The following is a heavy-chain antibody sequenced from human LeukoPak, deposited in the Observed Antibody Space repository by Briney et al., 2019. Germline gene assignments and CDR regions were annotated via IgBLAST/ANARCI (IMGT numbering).Heavy chain of an antibody. J-gene: IGHJ6*03. V-gene: IGHV1-69*05. CDR1: GGSFSSYA. Sequence: GASVKVSCKASGGSFSSYAISWVRQAPGQGLEWMGRIIPIFGTANYAQKFQGRVTITTDESTSTAYMELSSLRSEDTAVYYCARVVYCGGDRLMGYMDVWGKGTTVTVSS. D-gene: IGHD2-21*02. CDR3: ARVVYCGGDRLMGYMDV. CDR2: IIPIFGTA.